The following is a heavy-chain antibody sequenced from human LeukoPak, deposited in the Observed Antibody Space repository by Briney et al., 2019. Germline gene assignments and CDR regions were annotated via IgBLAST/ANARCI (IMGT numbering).Heavy chain of an antibody. V-gene: IGHV3-74*01. J-gene: IGHJ4*02. D-gene: IGHD2-2*01. CDR3: ARVPYCSTSCYAFDC. CDR1: DFTFSSYW. Sequence: QPGGSLRLSCAASDFTFSSYWMHWVRQAPGKGLVWVSRINSDGSSTSYADSVKGRFTISRDNAKNTLYLQMNSLRAEDTAVYYCARVPYCSTSCYAFDCWGQGTLVTVSS. CDR2: INSDGSST.